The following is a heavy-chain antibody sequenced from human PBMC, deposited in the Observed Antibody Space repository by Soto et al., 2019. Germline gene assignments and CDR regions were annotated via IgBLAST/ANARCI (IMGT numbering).Heavy chain of an antibody. V-gene: IGHV6-1*01. CDR2: TYYRSNWYT. D-gene: IGHD6-19*01. Sequence: PXQALSLPCAISGDSVSSTSTACSLIRQSPSRGLEWLGRTYYRSNWYTDYAVSVKSRITISPDTSKNQFSLQLNSVTPEDTAVYYCARGSYYSGWVWGQGTLVTVSS. J-gene: IGHJ4*02. CDR3: ARGSYYSGWV. CDR1: GDSVSSTSTA.